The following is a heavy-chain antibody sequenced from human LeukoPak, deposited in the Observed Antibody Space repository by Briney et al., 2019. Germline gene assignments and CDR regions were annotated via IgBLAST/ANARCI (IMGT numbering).Heavy chain of an antibody. CDR2: MYYSGNT. D-gene: IGHD3-16*01. V-gene: IGHV4-59*13. CDR3: ARAFTSWSFDY. CDR1: GVSISSYY. Sequence: SETLSLTCSVSGVSISSYYWSWIRQPPGKGLEWIGYMYYSGNTKYNPSLKSRVAISVDTSKNQFSLKLTSVAAADTAVYYCARAFTSWSFDYWGQGTLVTVSS. J-gene: IGHJ4*02.